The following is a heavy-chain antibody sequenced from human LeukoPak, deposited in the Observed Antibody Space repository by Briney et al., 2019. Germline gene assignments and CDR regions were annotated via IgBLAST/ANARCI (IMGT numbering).Heavy chain of an antibody. D-gene: IGHD5-12*01. J-gene: IGHJ6*02. CDR3: ARDVDGTYYYYGMDV. V-gene: IGHV1-8*01. CDR1: GYTFTSYD. Sequence: ASVKVSCKASGYTFTSYDINWVRQATGQGLEWMGWMNPNSGNTGYAQKYQGRVTMTRNTSISTAYMELRSLRSEDTAVYYCARDVDGTYYYYGMDVWGQGTTVTVSS. CDR2: MNPNSGNT.